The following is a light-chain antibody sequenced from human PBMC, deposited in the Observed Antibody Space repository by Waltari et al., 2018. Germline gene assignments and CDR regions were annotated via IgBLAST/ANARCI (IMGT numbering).Light chain of an antibody. J-gene: IGKJ1*01. CDR1: QSVGRS. CDR2: GSS. Sequence: EILLTQSPGTLSLSTGERATLSCRAGQSVGRSLAWYQQKPGQPPRLLIYGSSNRATGTPDRFSGGGSGTDFSLTISRLEPEDVAVYYCQHYVSLPVTFGQGTKVEIK. CDR3: QHYVSLPVT. V-gene: IGKV3-20*01.